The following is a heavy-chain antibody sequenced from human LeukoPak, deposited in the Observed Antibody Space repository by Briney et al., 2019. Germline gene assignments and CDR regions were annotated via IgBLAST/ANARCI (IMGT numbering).Heavy chain of an antibody. D-gene: IGHD6-19*01. Sequence: ASVKVSCKASGYTFANYYVHWVRQARGQGLEWMGVVNPSGGSSNYAQKFQGRATMTRDMSTSTVYMELSSLTSEDTAVYYCARVYRSQFVWRPFDYWGQGTLVTVYS. J-gene: IGHJ4*02. CDR3: ARVYRSQFVWRPFDY. CDR2: VNPSGGSS. CDR1: GYTFANYY. V-gene: IGHV1-46*01.